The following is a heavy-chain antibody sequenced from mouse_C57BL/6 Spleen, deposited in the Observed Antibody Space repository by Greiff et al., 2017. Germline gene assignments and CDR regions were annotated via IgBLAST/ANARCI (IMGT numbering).Heavy chain of an antibody. D-gene: IGHD2-4*01. CDR1: GYSITSGYY. J-gene: IGHJ2*01. Sequence: ESGPGLVKPSQSLSLTCSVTGYSITSGYYWNWIRQFPGNKLEWMGYISYDGSNNYNPSLKNRISITRDTSKNQFFLKLNSVTTEDTATYYCARDNYDYVSFDYWGQGTTLTVSS. V-gene: IGHV3-6*01. CDR2: ISYDGSN. CDR3: ARDNYDYVSFDY.